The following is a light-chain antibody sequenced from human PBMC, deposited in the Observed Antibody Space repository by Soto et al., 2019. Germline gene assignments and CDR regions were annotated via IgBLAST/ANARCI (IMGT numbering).Light chain of an antibody. J-gene: IGKJ1*01. CDR3: QHYNSYSEA. CDR1: QTVSSNF. V-gene: IGKV3-20*01. CDR2: DAS. Sequence: EIVLTQSPGTLSLSPGERGTLSCRASQTVSSNFLAWYQQKPGQAPRLLIFDASTRATGIPDRFTGSGSGTDFTLTISRLEPEDFATYYCQHYNSYSEAFGQGTKVDIK.